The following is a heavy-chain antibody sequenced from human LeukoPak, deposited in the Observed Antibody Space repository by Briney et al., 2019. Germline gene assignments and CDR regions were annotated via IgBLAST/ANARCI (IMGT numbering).Heavy chain of an antibody. V-gene: IGHV4-34*01. J-gene: IGHJ4*02. D-gene: IGHD6-6*01. CDR1: GGSFSGYY. CDR2: INHSGST. CDR3: ARDRSSSSRYFDY. Sequence: SETLSLTRAVYGGSFSGYYWSWIRQPPGKGLEWIGEINHSGSTNYNPSLKSRVTISVDTSKNQFSLKLSSVTAADTAVYYCARDRSSSSRYFDYWGQGTLVTVSS.